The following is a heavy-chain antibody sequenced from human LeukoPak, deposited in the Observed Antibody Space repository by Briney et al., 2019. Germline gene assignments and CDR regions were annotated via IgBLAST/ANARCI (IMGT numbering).Heavy chain of an antibody. Sequence: SETLSLTCTVSGGSISSYYWSWIRQPPGKGLEWIGYIYYTGSTNYNPSLKSRVSISVDTSKNQFSLKLTSVTAADTAVYYCARTTEGGYTYDYFYYYYMDVWGEGTTVTVSS. D-gene: IGHD5-18*01. CDR1: GGSISSYY. V-gene: IGHV4-59*01. CDR2: IYYTGST. CDR3: ARTTEGGYTYDYFYYYYMDV. J-gene: IGHJ6*03.